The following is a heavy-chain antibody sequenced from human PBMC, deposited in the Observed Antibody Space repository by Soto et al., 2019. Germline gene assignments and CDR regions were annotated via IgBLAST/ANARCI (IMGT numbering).Heavy chain of an antibody. CDR1: GGSISSYY. D-gene: IGHD4-17*01. Sequence: PSATLSLTCTVSGGSISSYYWSWIRQPPGKGLEWIGYIYYSGSTNYNPYLKSRVTISVDTSKNHFSLKLSSVTVADTAVYYCASSSYGDNFDYWGQGTLVTVSS. V-gene: IGHV4-59*01. J-gene: IGHJ4*02. CDR3: ASSSYGDNFDY. CDR2: IYYSGST.